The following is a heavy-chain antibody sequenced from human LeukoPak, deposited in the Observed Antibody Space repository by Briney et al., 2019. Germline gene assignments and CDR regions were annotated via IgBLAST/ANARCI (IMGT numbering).Heavy chain of an antibody. D-gene: IGHD6-19*01. V-gene: IGHV4-39*07. J-gene: IGHJ6*03. CDR3: ARGDSSGWYGYYYYYMDV. Sequence: SETLSLTCTVSGGSISSSNFYWGWIRQPPGKGLEWIGEINHSGSTNYNPSLKSRVTISVDTSKNQFSLKLSSVTAADTAVYYCARGDSSGWYGYYYYYMDVWGKGTTVTVSS. CDR2: INHSGST. CDR1: GGSISSSNFY.